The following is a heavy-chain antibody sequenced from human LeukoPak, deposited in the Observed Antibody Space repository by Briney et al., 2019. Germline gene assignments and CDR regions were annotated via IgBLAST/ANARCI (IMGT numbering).Heavy chain of an antibody. CDR3: AKDLTTIFGVAYDY. D-gene: IGHD3-3*01. V-gene: IGHV3-30*02. CDR1: GFTFSNYG. CDR2: IRFDESDK. Sequence: GGSLRLSCAASGFTFSNYGMHWVRQAPGKGLEWVAHIRFDESDKYYADSVKGRFTISRDNSKNTLYLQMNSLRAEDTAVYYCAKDLTTIFGVAYDYWGQGTLVTVSS. J-gene: IGHJ4*02.